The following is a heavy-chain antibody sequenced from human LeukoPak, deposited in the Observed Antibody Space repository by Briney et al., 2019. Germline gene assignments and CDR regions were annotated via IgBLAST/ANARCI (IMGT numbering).Heavy chain of an antibody. D-gene: IGHD6-19*01. V-gene: IGHV4-34*01. J-gene: IGHJ4*02. CDR2: INHSGST. CDR3: ARSTVAGVYYFDY. Sequence: PSETLSLTCAVYGGSFRGYYWSWIRQPPGKGLEWIGEINHSGSTNYNPSLKSRVTISVDTSKNQFSLKLSSVTAADTAVYYCARSTVAGVYYFDYWGQGTLVTVSS. CDR1: GGSFRGYY.